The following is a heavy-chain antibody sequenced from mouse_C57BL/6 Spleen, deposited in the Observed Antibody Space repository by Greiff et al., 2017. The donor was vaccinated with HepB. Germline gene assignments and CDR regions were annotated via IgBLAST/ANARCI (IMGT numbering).Heavy chain of an antibody. D-gene: IGHD3-2*02. J-gene: IGHJ3*01. Sequence: VQLQQSGAELVMPGASVKLSCKASGYTFTSYWMHWVKQRPGQGLEWIGEIDPSDSYTNYNQKFKGKSTLTVDKSSSTAYMQLSSLTSEDSAVYYCARRAAQAFAYWGQGTLVTVSA. V-gene: IGHV1-69*01. CDR2: IDPSDSYT. CDR1: GYTFTSYW. CDR3: ARRAAQAFAY.